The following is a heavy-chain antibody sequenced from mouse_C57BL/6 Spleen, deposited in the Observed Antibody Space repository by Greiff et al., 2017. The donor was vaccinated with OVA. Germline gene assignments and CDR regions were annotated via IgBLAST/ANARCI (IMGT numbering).Heavy chain of an antibody. J-gene: IGHJ3*01. Sequence: VQLQQSGAELAKPGASVKLSCKASGYTFTSYWMHWVKQRPGQGLEWIGYINPSSGYTKYNQKFKDKATLTADKSSSTAYMQLRSLTYVDSAVYYCAPSYYDSNRCFAYWGQGTLVTVSA. V-gene: IGHV1-7*01. D-gene: IGHD2-4*01. CDR1: GYTFTSYW. CDR2: INPSSGYT. CDR3: APSYYDSNRCFAY.